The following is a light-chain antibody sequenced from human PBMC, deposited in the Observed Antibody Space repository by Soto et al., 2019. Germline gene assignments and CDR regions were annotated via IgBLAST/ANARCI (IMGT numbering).Light chain of an antibody. Sequence: QSARTQPASVSGSPGQSITISCTGTSSDVGTYNLVSWYQHHPGKAPKLMIYEGSKRPSGVSNRFSGSKSGNTASLTISGLQAEDEADYYCCSYAGSSTYVFGTGTKVTVL. CDR2: EGS. CDR3: CSYAGSSTYV. J-gene: IGLJ1*01. V-gene: IGLV2-23*01. CDR1: SSDVGTYNL.